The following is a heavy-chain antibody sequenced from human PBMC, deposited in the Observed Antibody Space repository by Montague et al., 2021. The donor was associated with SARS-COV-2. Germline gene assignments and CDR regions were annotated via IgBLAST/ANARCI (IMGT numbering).Heavy chain of an antibody. V-gene: IGHV3-48*03. CDR2: ISSSSSTI. CDR3: ARDEEILEYSSLRAFDY. J-gene: IGHJ4*02. CDR1: GFTFSSYE. D-gene: IGHD3-22*01. Sequence: SLRLSFAASGFTFSSYEMNWVRQAPGKGLEWVSYISSSSSTIYYADSVKGRFTISRDNAKNSLYLQMNSLRAEDTAVYYCARDEEILEYSSLRAFDYWGQGTLVTVSS.